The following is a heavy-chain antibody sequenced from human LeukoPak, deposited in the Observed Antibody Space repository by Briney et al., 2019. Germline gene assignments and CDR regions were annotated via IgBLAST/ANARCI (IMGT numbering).Heavy chain of an antibody. V-gene: IGHV3-21*01. D-gene: IGHD3-16*01. CDR1: GFTFSTYS. CDR3: ARPYDYVSDYYYGMDV. J-gene: IGHJ6*02. CDR2: ISSSSSYI. Sequence: PGGSLRLSCAASGFTFSTYSMNWVRQAPGKGLEWVSSISSSSSYIYYADSVKGRFTISRDNAKSSLYLQMNSLRAEDTAVYYCARPYDYVSDYYYGMDVWGQGTTVTVSS.